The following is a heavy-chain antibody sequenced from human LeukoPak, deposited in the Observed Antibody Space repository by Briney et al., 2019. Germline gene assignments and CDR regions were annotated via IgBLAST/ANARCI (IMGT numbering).Heavy chain of an antibody. CDR2: ISSSSSYI. CDR3: ARGLRTLDRFDY. J-gene: IGHJ4*02. Sequence: PGGSLRLSCAASGFTFSSYSMNWVRQAPGKGLEWVSSISSSSSYIYYADSVKGRFTISRDNAKNSLYLQMNSLRAEDTAVYYCARGLRTLDRFDYRGQGTLVTVSS. CDR1: GFTFSSYS. V-gene: IGHV3-21*01. D-gene: IGHD1-1*01.